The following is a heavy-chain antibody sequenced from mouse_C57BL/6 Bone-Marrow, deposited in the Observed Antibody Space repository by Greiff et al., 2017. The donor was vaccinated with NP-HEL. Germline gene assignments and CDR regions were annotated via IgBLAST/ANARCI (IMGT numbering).Heavy chain of an antibody. CDR1: GFNIKDSY. D-gene: IGHD1-1*01. J-gene: IGHJ2*01. Sequence: EVQLVESGAELVKPGASVKLSCTASGFNIKDSYLHWVKQRTEQVLDWIGRIDPEDGETKYDPKFQGKATITADTASNTAYLQLSSLTSEDTAVYYCANLLLLRLGYWGQGTTLTVSS. CDR2: IDPEDGET. V-gene: IGHV14-2*01. CDR3: ANLLLLRLGY.